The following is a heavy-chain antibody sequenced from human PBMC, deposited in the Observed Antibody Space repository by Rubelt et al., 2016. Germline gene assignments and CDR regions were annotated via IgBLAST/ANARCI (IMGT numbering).Heavy chain of an antibody. V-gene: IGHV4-34*01. CDR2: INHSGGI. CDR3: ARGWVGSYQFYYYYGMDV. D-gene: IGHD1-26*01. Sequence: LEEPSETLSLTCAVYGGSFSGYYWSWIRQPPGKGLEWIGEINHSGGISYNPSLKSRVTISVDTSKNQISLKVRSVTAADPAVYYCARGWVGSYQFYYYYGMDVWARGTTVTVSS. J-gene: IGHJ6*02. CDR1: GGSFSGYY.